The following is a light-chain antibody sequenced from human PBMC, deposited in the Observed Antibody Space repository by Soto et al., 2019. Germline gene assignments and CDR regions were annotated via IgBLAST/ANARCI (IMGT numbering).Light chain of an antibody. Sequence: QSALTQPASVSGSPGQSITISCTGTSSDVGAYNYVSWYQQHPGKAPKVMIYDVSNRPSGVSNRFSGSKSANTTSLTISGLQAEDEADYFCSSYSSTSTLWVFGGATKLTVL. CDR1: SSDVGAYNY. J-gene: IGLJ3*02. CDR2: DVS. V-gene: IGLV2-14*01. CDR3: SSYSSTSTLWV.